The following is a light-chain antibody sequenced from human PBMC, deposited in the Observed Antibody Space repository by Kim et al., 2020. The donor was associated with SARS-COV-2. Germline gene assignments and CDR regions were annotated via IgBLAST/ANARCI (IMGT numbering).Light chain of an antibody. CDR1: RNIGSW. CDR3: QQADSFPLT. CDR2: AAS. Sequence: ATCGDRLTITCRASRNIGSWLAWYQQKPGKAPKLLISAASTLQSGVPSRFSGAISGTDFTLTISSLQPEDVGTYFCQQADSFPLTFGGGTKVDIK. J-gene: IGKJ4*01. V-gene: IGKV1D-12*01.